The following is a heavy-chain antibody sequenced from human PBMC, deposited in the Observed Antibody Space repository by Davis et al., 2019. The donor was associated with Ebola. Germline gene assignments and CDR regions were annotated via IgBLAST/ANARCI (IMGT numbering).Heavy chain of an antibody. CDR1: GYTFTGYY. V-gene: IGHV1-2*04. D-gene: IGHD3-10*01. CDR3: ARGITMVRGVTPFDY. J-gene: IGHJ4*02. CDR2: NNPNSGGT. Sequence: ASVTVSCKASGYTFTGYYMHWVRQAPGQGLEWMGWNNPNSGGTNYAQKFQGWVTMTRDTSISTAYMELSRLRSDDTAVYYCARGITMVRGVTPFDYWGQGTLVTVSS.